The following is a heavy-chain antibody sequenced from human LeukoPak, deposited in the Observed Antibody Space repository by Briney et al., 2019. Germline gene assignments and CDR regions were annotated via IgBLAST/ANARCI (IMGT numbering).Heavy chain of an antibody. Sequence: ASVKLSCKVSGYILTELSIHWVRQLPGKGLEWMGGFDPDDDETIYAQEFQGRVTMTEDTSIDTAYMELSNLRSEDTAVYYCATLAPHYYNSGNAFDYWGQGTLVTVSS. J-gene: IGHJ4*02. CDR3: ATLAPHYYNSGNAFDY. CDR1: GYILTELS. V-gene: IGHV1-24*01. CDR2: FDPDDDET. D-gene: IGHD3-10*01.